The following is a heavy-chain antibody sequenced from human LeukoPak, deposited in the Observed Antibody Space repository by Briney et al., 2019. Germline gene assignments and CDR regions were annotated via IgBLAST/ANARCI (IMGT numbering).Heavy chain of an antibody. Sequence: SETLSLSCTLSVGSISSSSYGWGWIRQRPAKGLDWIGSIYYSGSTYYNPSLKSRVTISVDTSKNQFSLKLSSVTAADTAVYYCARSVDTAMVKRASYYFDYWGQGTLVTVSS. CDR3: ARSVDTAMVKRASYYFDY. J-gene: IGHJ4*02. CDR1: VGSISSSSYG. V-gene: IGHV4-39*01. CDR2: IYYSGST. D-gene: IGHD5-18*01.